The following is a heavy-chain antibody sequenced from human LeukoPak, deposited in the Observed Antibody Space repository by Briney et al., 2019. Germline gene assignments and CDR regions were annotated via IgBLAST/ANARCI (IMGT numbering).Heavy chain of an antibody. CDR3: ARDLSGEVVGALPDY. CDR1: GFTFSNAW. D-gene: IGHD1-26*01. CDR2: ISSSSSYI. Sequence: GGSLRLSCAASGFTFSNAWMSWVRQAPGKGLEWVSSISSSSSYIYYADSVKGRFTISRDNAKNSLYLQMNSLRAEDTAVYYCARDLSGEVVGALPDYWGQGTLVTVSS. J-gene: IGHJ4*02. V-gene: IGHV3-21*01.